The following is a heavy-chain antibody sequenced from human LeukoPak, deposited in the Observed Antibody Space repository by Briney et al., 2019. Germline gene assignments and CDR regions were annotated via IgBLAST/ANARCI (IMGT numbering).Heavy chain of an antibody. D-gene: IGHD3-3*01. V-gene: IGHV4-61*09. CDR3: AREGYDSL. CDR1: GGSISSGNYY. Sequence: SQTLSLTCTVPGGSISSGNYYWSWIRQPAGKGLEWIGHIYTSGSTNYNPSPKSRVTISVDTSKNQFSLKLSSLTAADTAVYYCAREGYDSLWGQGTLVTVSS. CDR2: IYTSGST. J-gene: IGHJ4*02.